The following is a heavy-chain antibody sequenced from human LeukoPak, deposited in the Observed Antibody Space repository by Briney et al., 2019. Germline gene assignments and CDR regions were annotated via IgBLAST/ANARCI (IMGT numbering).Heavy chain of an antibody. CDR2: ISWNSGSI. Sequence: GGSLRLSCAASGFTFDDYAMHRVRQAPGKGLEWVSGISWNSGSIGYADSVKGRFTISRDNAKNSLYLQMNSLRAEDTALYYCAKDTGSMPEEPFDYWGQGTLVTVSS. CDR3: AKDTGSMPEEPFDY. D-gene: IGHD2/OR15-2a*01. CDR1: GFTFDDYA. V-gene: IGHV3-9*01. J-gene: IGHJ4*02.